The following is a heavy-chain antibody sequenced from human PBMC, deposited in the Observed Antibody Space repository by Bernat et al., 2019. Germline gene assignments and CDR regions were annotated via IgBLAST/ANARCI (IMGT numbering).Heavy chain of an antibody. CDR3: ARTATDDSSSWYYSIYYGMDV. V-gene: IGHV3-30-3*01. J-gene: IGHJ6*02. D-gene: IGHD6-13*01. CDR2: ISYDGSNK. CDR1: GFTFSSYA. Sequence: VQLLESGGGVVQPGRSLRLSCAASGFTFSSYAMHWVRQAPGKGLEWVAVISYDGSNKYYADSVKGRFTISRDNSKNTLYLQMNSLRAEDTAVYYCARTATDDSSSWYYSIYYGMDVWGQGTTVTVSS.